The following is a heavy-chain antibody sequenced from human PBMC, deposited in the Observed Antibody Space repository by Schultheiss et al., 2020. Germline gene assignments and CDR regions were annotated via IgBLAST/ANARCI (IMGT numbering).Heavy chain of an antibody. CDR1: GFTFDDYA. V-gene: IGHV3-9*01. D-gene: IGHD2-15*01. CDR3: ARAKYCSGGSCYSFDY. CDR2: ISWNSGSI. J-gene: IGHJ4*02. Sequence: GGSLRLSCAASGFTFDDYAMHWVRQAPGKGLEWVSGISWNSGSIGYADSVKGRFTISRDNSKSMLYLQMDSLRAEDTAVYYCARAKYCSGGSCYSFDYWGQGTLVTVSS.